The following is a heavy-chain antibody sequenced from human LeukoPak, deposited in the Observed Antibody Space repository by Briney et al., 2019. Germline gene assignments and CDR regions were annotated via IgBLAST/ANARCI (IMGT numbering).Heavy chain of an antibody. CDR3: ATPAGDSYGIVFDY. CDR1: GYTLTELS. D-gene: IGHD5-18*01. J-gene: IGHJ4*02. V-gene: IGHV1-24*01. CDR2: FDPEDGET. Sequence: ASVKVSCKVSGYTLTELSMHWVRQAPGKGLEWMGGFDPEDGETIYAQKFQGRVTMTEGTSTDTAYMELSSLRSEDTAVYYCATPAGDSYGIVFDYWGQGTLVTVSS.